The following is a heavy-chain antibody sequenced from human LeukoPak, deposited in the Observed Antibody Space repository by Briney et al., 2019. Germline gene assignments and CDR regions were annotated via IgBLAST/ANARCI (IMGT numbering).Heavy chain of an antibody. D-gene: IGHD5-18*01. CDR1: GYTFTSYG. J-gene: IGHJ4*02. Sequence: SVKVSCKASGYTFTSYGFSWVRQAPGQGLEWMGGIIPIFGTANYAQKFQGRVTITADESTSTAYMELSSLRSEDTAVYYCAGGYSYGPFDYWGQGTLVTVSS. CDR2: IIPIFGTA. CDR3: AGGYSYGPFDY. V-gene: IGHV1-69*13.